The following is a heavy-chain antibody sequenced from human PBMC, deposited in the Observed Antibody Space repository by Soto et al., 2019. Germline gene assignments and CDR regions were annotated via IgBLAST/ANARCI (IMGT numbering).Heavy chain of an antibody. D-gene: IGHD6-13*01. Sequence: GGSLRLSCAVSGVSLTNVWMNWVRQAPGKGLEWVSVIYSGGSTYYADSVKGRFTISRDNSKNTLYLQMNSLRAEDTAVYYCARDSGISSSWYVFDYWGQGTLVTVS. CDR2: IYSGGST. CDR1: GVSLTNVW. J-gene: IGHJ4*02. V-gene: IGHV3-66*01. CDR3: ARDSGISSSWYVFDY.